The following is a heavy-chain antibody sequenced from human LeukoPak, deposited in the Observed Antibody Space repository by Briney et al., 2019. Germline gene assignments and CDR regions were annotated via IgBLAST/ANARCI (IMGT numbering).Heavy chain of an antibody. J-gene: IGHJ6*02. D-gene: IGHD3-3*01. V-gene: IGHV4-59*08. CDR2: IYYSGST. CDR1: GGSISSYY. CDR3: ARGLPDFWSGYRSRYYYYGMDV. Sequence: KPSETLSLTCTVSGGSISSYYWSWIRQPPGKGLEWIGYIYYSGSTNYNPSLKSRVTISVDTSKNQFSLKLSSVTAADTAVYYCARGLPDFWSGYRSRYYYYGMDVWGQGTTVTVSS.